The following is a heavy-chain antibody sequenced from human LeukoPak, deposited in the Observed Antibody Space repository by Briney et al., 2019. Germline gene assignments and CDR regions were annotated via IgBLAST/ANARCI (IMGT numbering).Heavy chain of an antibody. Sequence: PGGSLRLSCTVSGLTFSSYWMTWVRQAPGKGLELVANIKQDGSEKYYVDSVKGRFTMSRDNAKNSLYLQMSSVRPEDTAVYYCARVGCTSTSCLANWGQGTLVTVSS. CDR3: ARVGCTSTSCLAN. CDR1: GLTFSSYW. V-gene: IGHV3-7*01. J-gene: IGHJ4*02. CDR2: IKQDGSEK. D-gene: IGHD2-2*01.